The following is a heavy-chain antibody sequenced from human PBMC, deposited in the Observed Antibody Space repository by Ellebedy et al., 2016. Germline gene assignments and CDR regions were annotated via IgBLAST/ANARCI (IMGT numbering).Heavy chain of an antibody. D-gene: IGHD2-15*01. J-gene: IGHJ6*03. Sequence: GGSLRLSCAASGFTFSNYAMSWVRQAPGKGLEWVSYISSSSSTIYYADSVKGRFTISRDNAKNSLYLQMNSLRAEDTAVYYCARDEVVVAATHHYYYYMDVWGKGTTVTVSS. CDR2: ISSSSSTI. CDR3: ARDEVVVAATHHYYYYMDV. V-gene: IGHV3-48*04. CDR1: GFTFSNYA.